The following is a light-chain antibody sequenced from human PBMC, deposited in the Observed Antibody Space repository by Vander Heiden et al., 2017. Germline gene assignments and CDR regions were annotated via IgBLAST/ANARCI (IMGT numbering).Light chain of an antibody. CDR1: SSDVGAYNY. CDR3: SSYAGRSNYVV. J-gene: IGLJ2*01. V-gene: IGLV2-8*01. CDR2: EVS. Sequence: QSALTPPPSASGSPGQSVTISCTGTSSDVGAYNYVSWYQQHPGKAPKVMIYEVSKRPSGVADRFSGSKSGNTASLTVSGLRADDEADYYCSSYAGRSNYVVFGGGTKLTVL.